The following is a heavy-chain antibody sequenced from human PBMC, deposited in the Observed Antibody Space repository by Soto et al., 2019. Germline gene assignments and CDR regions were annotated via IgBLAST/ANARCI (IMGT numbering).Heavy chain of an antibody. CDR1: GGTFSTYS. CDR3: TIGSWSGEVFDI. V-gene: IGHV1-69*02. D-gene: IGHD2-21*01. J-gene: IGHJ3*02. Sequence: QVQLVQSGAAVKKPGSSVKVSCKDSGGTFSTYSMFWVRQAPGQGLEWMGRIIPMLGIRNYAQRFQDRVTTTADKSTATAHMELSSLRSEDTALYYCTIGSWSGEVFDIWGQGTMVTVSS. CDR2: IIPMLGIR.